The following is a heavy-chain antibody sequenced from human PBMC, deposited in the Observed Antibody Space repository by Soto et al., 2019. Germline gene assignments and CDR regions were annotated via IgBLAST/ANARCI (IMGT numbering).Heavy chain of an antibody. D-gene: IGHD6-13*01. J-gene: IGHJ6*03. CDR2: IYYSGST. CDR1: GGSFSGYY. Sequence: SETLSLTCAVYGGSFSGYYWSWIRQPPGKGLEWIGYIYYSGSTNYNPSLKSRVTISVDTSKNQFSLKLSSVTAADTAVYYCARVVAAAADENYYYYYYMDVWGKGTTVTVSS. V-gene: IGHV4-59*08. CDR3: ARVVAAAADENYYYYYYMDV.